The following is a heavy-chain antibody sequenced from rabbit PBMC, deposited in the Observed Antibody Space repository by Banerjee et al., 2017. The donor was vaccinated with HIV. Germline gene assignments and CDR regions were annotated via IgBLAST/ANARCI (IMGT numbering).Heavy chain of an antibody. V-gene: IGHV1S45*01. Sequence: QEQLEESGGGLVKPEGSLTLTCKASGFSFSSSYWICWDRQAPGKGLEWIACIGAGNSGDTYYASWAKCRFTISKTSSTTVTLQMTSLSAADTATYFCARDLAGVIGWNFNLWGPGTLVTVS. CDR1: GFSFSSSYW. CDR2: IGAGNSGDT. CDR3: ARDLAGVIGWNFNL. J-gene: IGHJ4*01. D-gene: IGHD4-1*01.